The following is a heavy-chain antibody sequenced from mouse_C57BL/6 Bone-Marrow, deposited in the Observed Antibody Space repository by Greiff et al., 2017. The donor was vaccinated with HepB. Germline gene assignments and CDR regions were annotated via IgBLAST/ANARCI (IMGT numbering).Heavy chain of an antibody. Sequence: EVQVVESEGGLVQPGSSMKLSCTASGFTFSDYYMAWVRQVPEKGLEWVANINYDGSSTYYLDSLKSRFIISRDNTKNILYLQMSSLKSEDTATYYCARGDGYYVDDWGQGTTLTVSS. CDR1: GFTFSDYY. J-gene: IGHJ2*01. CDR2: INYDGSST. CDR3: ARGDGYYVDD. V-gene: IGHV5-16*01. D-gene: IGHD2-3*01.